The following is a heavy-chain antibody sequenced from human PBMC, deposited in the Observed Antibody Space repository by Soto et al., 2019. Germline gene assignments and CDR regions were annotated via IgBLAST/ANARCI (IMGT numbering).Heavy chain of an antibody. Sequence: GASVKVSCKASGYTFTGYYMHWVRQAPGQGLEWMGWINPNSGGTNYAQKFQGWVTMTRDTSISTAYMELSRLRSDDTAVYYCAITRIVATHWFDPWGQGTLVTSPQ. CDR2: INPNSGGT. CDR1: GYTFTGYY. V-gene: IGHV1-2*04. CDR3: AITRIVATHWFDP. D-gene: IGHD2-2*01. J-gene: IGHJ5*02.